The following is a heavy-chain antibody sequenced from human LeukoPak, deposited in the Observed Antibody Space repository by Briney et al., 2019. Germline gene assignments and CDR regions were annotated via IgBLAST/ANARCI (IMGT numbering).Heavy chain of an antibody. CDR3: EKSPYYDFWPFDY. CDR2: VSFGDGSTR. Sequence: GGSLRLSCAASGFTFSNYGMHWVRQAPGKGLEWVAVVSFGDGSTRNYADSVKGRFTISRDNSQNTLYLQMNNLRAEDTAVYYCEKSPYYDFWPFDYWGQGTLVTVSS. D-gene: IGHD3-3*01. CDR1: GFTFSNYG. V-gene: IGHV3-33*06. J-gene: IGHJ4*02.